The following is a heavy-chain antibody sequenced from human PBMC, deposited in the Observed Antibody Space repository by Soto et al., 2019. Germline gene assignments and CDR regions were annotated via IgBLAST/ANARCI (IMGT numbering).Heavy chain of an antibody. CDR2: ISSSSSYI. V-gene: IGHV3-21*01. CDR1: VFTFSSYS. J-gene: IGHJ3*02. Sequence: GGSLRLSCSASVFTFSSYSMNWVRQAPGKGLEWVSSISSSSSYIYYADSVKGRFTISRDNAKNSLYLQMNSLRAEDTAVYYCARDWDSSGYYYGDDAFDIWGQGKMVTVSS. D-gene: IGHD3-22*01. CDR3: ARDWDSSGYYYGDDAFDI.